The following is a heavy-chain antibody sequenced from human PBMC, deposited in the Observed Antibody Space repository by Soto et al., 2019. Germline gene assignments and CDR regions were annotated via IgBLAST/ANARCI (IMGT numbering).Heavy chain of an antibody. Sequence: AGGSLRLSCAASVFTFSSYSMNWVRQAPGKGLEWVGRIRSKANSYATAYAASVKGRFTISRDDSKNTAYLQMNSLKTEDTAVYYCTRNDYDFWSDSSAGYYFYNWGQETLVTISS. CDR3: TRNDYDFWSDSSAGYYFYN. J-gene: IGHJ4*02. CDR2: IRSKANSYAT. D-gene: IGHD3-3*01. CDR1: VFTFSSYS. V-gene: IGHV3-73*01.